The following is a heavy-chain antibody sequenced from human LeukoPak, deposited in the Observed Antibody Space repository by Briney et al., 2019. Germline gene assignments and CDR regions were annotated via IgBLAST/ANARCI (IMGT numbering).Heavy chain of an antibody. CDR1: GYTFTSYG. J-gene: IGHJ4*02. V-gene: IGHV1-18*01. CDR3: ARVSSGTTCLDY. CDR2: ISAYNGNT. Sequence: ASVTVSYKASGYTFTSYGISWVRQAPGQGLEWMGWISAYNGNTNYAQKLQGRVTMTTDTSTSTAYMELRSLRSDDTAVYYCARVSSGTTCLDYWGQGTLVTVSS. D-gene: IGHD3-10*02.